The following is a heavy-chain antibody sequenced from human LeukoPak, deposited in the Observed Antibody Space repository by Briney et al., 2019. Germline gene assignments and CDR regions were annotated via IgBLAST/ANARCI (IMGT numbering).Heavy chain of an antibody. V-gene: IGHV3-21*01. J-gene: IGHJ4*02. Sequence: GGSLRLSCAASGFTFSSYCMNWVRQAPGKGLEWVSSISSSSSYIYYADSLKGRFTISRDNAKNSLYLQMNSLTAEDTAVYYCARESRDGYNWHYWGQGTLVTVSS. CDR2: ISSSSSYI. D-gene: IGHD5-24*01. CDR1: GFTFSSYC. CDR3: ARESRDGYNWHY.